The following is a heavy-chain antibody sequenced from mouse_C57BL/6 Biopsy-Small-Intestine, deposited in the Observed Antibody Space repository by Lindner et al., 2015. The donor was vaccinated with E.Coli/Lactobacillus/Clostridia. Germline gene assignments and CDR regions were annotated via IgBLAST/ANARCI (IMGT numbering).Heavy chain of an antibody. CDR3: AREERTSYYYDYMDV. J-gene: IGHJ1*03. V-gene: IGHV1-14*01. CDR2: INAGNGDT. D-gene: IGHD1-2*01. Sequence: SVKVSCKASGYTFTSYAMHWVRQAPGQRLEWMGWINAGNGDTKYSQKFQGRVTITRDTSASTAYMELSSLRSEDTAVYYCAREERTSYYYDYMDVWGKGTTVTVCS. CDR1: GYTFTSYA.